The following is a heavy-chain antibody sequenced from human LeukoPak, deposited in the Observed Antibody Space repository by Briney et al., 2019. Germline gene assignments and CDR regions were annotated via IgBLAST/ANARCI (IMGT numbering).Heavy chain of an antibody. V-gene: IGHV1-2*04. CDR2: INPNSGGT. Sequence: ASVKVSCKASGYTFTGYYMHWVRQAPGQGLEWMGWINPNSGGTNYAQKFQGWVTMTRDTSISTAYMELSRLRSDDTAVYYCARGSVSGHGYFDYWGQGTLVTVSS. J-gene: IGHJ4*02. CDR1: GYTFTGYY. CDR3: ARGSVSGHGYFDY. D-gene: IGHD5-12*01.